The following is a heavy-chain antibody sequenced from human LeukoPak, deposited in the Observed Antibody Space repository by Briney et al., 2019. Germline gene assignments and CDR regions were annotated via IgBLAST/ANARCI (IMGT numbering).Heavy chain of an antibody. D-gene: IGHD1-1*01. V-gene: IGHV3-48*03. Sequence: PGGSLRLSCATSGFTFSSYEMNWVRQAPGEGLESVSYTSSSGSTRYYADSVKGRFTISRDNAKNSLYLQMNSLRAEDTAVYYCARAGISTTGTYGAYFDYWGQGTLVTVSS. CDR3: ARAGISTTGTYGAYFDY. CDR1: GFTFSSYE. J-gene: IGHJ4*02. CDR2: TSSSGSTR.